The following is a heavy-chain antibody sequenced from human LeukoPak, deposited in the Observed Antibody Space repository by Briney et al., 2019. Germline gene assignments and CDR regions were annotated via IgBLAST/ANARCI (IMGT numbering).Heavy chain of an antibody. CDR1: GFTFSSYG. Sequence: PGGSLRLSCAASGFTFSSYGMSWVRQAPGKGLEWVSAISGSGGSTYYADSVKGRFTISRDNSKNTLYLQMNSLRAEDTAVYYCAKGSLVAGQGEDYWGQGTLVTVSS. CDR2: ISGSGGST. V-gene: IGHV3-23*01. CDR3: AKGSLVAGQGEDY. D-gene: IGHD6-19*01. J-gene: IGHJ4*02.